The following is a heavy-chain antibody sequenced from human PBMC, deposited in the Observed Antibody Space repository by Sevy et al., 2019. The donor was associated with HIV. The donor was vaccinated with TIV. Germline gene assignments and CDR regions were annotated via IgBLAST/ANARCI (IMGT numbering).Heavy chain of an antibody. J-gene: IGHJ6*02. CDR2: IIPIFGTA. Sequence: ASVKVSCKASGGTFSSYAISWVRQAPGQGLEWMGGIIPIFGTANYAQKFQGRVTITADESTSTAYMELSSLRSEDTAVYYCASGLKQLVPSYGMDVWGQWTTVTVSS. V-gene: IGHV1-69*13. D-gene: IGHD6-6*01. CDR1: GGTFSSYA. CDR3: ASGLKQLVPSYGMDV.